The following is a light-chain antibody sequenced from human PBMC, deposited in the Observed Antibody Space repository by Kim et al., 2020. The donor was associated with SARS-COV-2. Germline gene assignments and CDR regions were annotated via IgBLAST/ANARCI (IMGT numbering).Light chain of an antibody. J-gene: IGKJ1*01. Sequence: VAPGKRATQSCRASQRVRGNLAWYQKKPGQAPRVLIFDATTTATGIPARFSGSGSGTEFSLTISSLQTEDSAVYYCQQYNNWPWTFGQGTKVDIK. CDR1: QRVRGN. CDR2: DAT. CDR3: QQYNNWPWT. V-gene: IGKV3-15*01.